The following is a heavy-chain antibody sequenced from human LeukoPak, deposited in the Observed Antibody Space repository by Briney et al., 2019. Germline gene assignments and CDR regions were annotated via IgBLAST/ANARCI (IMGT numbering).Heavy chain of an antibody. D-gene: IGHD2-21*02. J-gene: IGHJ5*02. V-gene: IGHV4-39*01. CDR2: IHYSGKT. Sequence: SETLSLTCIVSGGFISNTIYYWAWIRQPPGEGLEWIGSIHYSGKTYYYPSFKSRVPMSVDTSKNQFSLKLTSVTAADTAVYYCVRRCGGDCYSKMGLDLWGQGTAVTVSS. CDR1: GGFISNTIYY. CDR3: VRRCGGDCYSKMGLDL.